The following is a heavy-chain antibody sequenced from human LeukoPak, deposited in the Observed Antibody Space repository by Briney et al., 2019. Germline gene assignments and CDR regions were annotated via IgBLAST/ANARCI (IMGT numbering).Heavy chain of an antibody. CDR3: ARDPVRGYYYGLEYYFDY. Sequence: ASVKVSCKASGYRFTGHYIHWVRQPPGQGHEWMGLINPDSGDTNHAQTFQGRVTMTRDTSISTVYLELSSLTSDDTAVYYCARDPVRGYYYGLEYYFDYWGQGTLVTVSS. V-gene: IGHV1-2*02. CDR1: GYRFTGHY. CDR2: INPDSGDT. J-gene: IGHJ4*02. D-gene: IGHD3-22*01.